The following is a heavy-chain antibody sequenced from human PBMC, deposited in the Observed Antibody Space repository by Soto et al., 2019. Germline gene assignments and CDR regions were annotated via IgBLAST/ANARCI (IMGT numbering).Heavy chain of an antibody. V-gene: IGHV3-23*01. Sequence: EVQLLESGGGLVQPGGSLRLSCAASGFTFSSYAMSWVRQAPGKGLEWVSAISGSGGSTYYADSVKGRFTISRDNSKNTLYLQMNSLRAEDTAVYYCATEPKIGRLRYSYGRYYFDYWGQGTLVTVSS. CDR3: ATEPKIGRLRYSYGRYYFDY. J-gene: IGHJ4*02. D-gene: IGHD5-18*01. CDR1: GFTFSSYA. CDR2: ISGSGGST.